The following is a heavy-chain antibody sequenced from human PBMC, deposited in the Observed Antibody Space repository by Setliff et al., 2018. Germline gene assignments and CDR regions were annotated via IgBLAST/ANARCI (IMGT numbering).Heavy chain of an antibody. V-gene: IGHV3-21*04. D-gene: IGHD6-13*01. J-gene: IGHJ6*02. CDR3: AREEVWRSSWEKNYYYYGMDV. CDR1: GFTFSSYS. Sequence: GGSLRLSCAASGFTFSSYSMNWVRQAPGKGLEWVSSISSSSSYIYYADSVKGRFTISRDNAKNSLYLQMNSLRAEDTAVYYCAREEVWRSSWEKNYYYYGMDVWGQGTTVTVS. CDR2: ISSSSSYI.